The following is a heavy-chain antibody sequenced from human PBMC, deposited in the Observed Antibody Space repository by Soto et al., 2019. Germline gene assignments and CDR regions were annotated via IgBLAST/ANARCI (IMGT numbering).Heavy chain of an antibody. D-gene: IGHD3-22*01. J-gene: IGHJ5*02. CDR3: AKGLVLLYYYDSSGYYNWFDP. Sequence: GGSLRLSCAASGFTFSSYAMSWVRQAPGKGLEWVSAISGSGGSTYYADSVKGRFTISRDNSKNTLYLQMNSLRAEDTAVYYCAKGLVLLYYYDSSGYYNWFDPWGQGTLVTVSS. CDR1: GFTFSSYA. V-gene: IGHV3-23*01. CDR2: ISGSGGST.